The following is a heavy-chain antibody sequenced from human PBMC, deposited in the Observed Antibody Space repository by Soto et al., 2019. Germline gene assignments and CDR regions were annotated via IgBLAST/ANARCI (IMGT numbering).Heavy chain of an antibody. V-gene: IGHV1-8*01. CDR1: GYTFTSYD. J-gene: IGHJ5*02. CDR2: MNPNSGNT. CDR3: ARAAYCGGDGYYEGYWFDP. D-gene: IGHD2-21*02. Sequence: QVQLVQSGAEVKKPGASVKVSCKASGYTFTSYDINWVRQATGQGLEWMGWMNPNSGNTGYAQKFQGRVTMTRNTSISTAYMELSSLRSEDTAVYYCARAAYCGGDGYYEGYWFDPWGQGTLVTVSS.